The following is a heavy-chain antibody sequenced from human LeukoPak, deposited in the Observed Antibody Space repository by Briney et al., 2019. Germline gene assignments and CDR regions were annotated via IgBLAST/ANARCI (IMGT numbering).Heavy chain of an antibody. J-gene: IGHJ4*02. CDR3: ASGGYGDYVLNY. D-gene: IGHD4-17*01. CDR2: IYSGGST. V-gene: IGHV3-53*01. CDR1: GFTVSSNY. Sequence: GGSLRLSCAASGFTVSSNYMSWVRQAPGKGLEWVSVIYSGGSTYYADSVKGRFTISRDYSKNMLYLQMNSLRADDTAVYYCASGGYGDYVLNYWGQGTLVTVSS.